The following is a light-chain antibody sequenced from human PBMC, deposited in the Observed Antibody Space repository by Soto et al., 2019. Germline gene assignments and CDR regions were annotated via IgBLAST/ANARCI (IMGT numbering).Light chain of an antibody. CDR1: QSISSW. CDR2: DAS. V-gene: IGKV1-5*01. CDR3: QQYNRWT. Sequence: DIQMTQSHTTLSASVGDRVTITCRASQSISSWLAWYQQKPGKAPKLLIYDASSLESGVPSRFSGSGSGTEFTLTISSLQPDDFATYYCQQYNRWTFGQGTKVEIK. J-gene: IGKJ1*01.